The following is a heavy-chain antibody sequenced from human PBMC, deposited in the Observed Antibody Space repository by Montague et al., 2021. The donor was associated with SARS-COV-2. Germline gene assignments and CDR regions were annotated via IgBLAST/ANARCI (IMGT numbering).Heavy chain of an antibody. V-gene: IGHV4-39*01. Sequence: SETLSLTCTVPGWSISSSSYYWGWLRQPPGKGLEWVGSIYYSGSTYYNPSLKSRVTISVDTSKNQFSLKLSSVTAADTAVYYCARGVPLGYDFWSGYPEIGDFDYWGQGTLVTVSS. CDR3: ARGVPLGYDFWSGYPEIGDFDY. CDR1: GWSISSSSYY. CDR2: IYYSGST. J-gene: IGHJ4*02. D-gene: IGHD3-3*01.